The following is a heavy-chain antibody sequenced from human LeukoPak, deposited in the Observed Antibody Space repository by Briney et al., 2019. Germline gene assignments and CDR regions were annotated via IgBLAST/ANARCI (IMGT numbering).Heavy chain of an antibody. Sequence: SETLSLTCTVSGGSISSYYWSWIRQPPGKGLEWIGYIYYSGSTNYNPSLKSRVTISVDTSKSQFSLHLTSVTAADTAVYYCARGGPTVRALSSFDSWGQGTLVTVSS. V-gene: IGHV4-59*01. D-gene: IGHD4-17*01. CDR3: ARGGPTVRALSSFDS. CDR2: IYYSGST. J-gene: IGHJ4*02. CDR1: GGSISSYY.